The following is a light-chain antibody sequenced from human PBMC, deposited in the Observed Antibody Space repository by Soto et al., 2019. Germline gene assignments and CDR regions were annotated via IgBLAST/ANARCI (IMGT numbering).Light chain of an antibody. CDR2: AVT. Sequence: QSALTQPASVSGSPGQSITISCTGTSSDVGGYNYVSWYQQHPGKAPKVMIYAVTSRPSGLSSRFSGSKSGNTASLTISDLQAEDEADYYCGSYTGTSILDVFGTGTKLTVL. V-gene: IGLV2-14*01. CDR3: GSYTGTSILDV. J-gene: IGLJ1*01. CDR1: SSDVGGYNY.